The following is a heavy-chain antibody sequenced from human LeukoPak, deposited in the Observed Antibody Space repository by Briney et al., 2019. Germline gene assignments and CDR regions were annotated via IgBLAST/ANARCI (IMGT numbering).Heavy chain of an antibody. CDR3: ARGRTTQSYASSGFYPRDY. Sequence: PGGSLRLSCAVSGFTFSSYEMNWVRQAPGKGLEWVSYISSSGSTIYYTDSVKGRFTISRDNARNSLDLQMNSLRAEDTAVYYCARGRTTQSYASSGFYPRDYWGQGTLVTVSS. D-gene: IGHD3-22*01. CDR2: ISSSGSTI. J-gene: IGHJ4*02. CDR1: GFTFSSYE. V-gene: IGHV3-48*03.